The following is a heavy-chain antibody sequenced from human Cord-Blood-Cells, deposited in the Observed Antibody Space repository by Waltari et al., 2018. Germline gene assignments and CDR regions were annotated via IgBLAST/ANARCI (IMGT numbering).Heavy chain of an antibody. V-gene: IGHV3-53*01. CDR2: IYSGGST. D-gene: IGHD6-19*01. J-gene: IGHJ5*02. CDR3: ARVGVAAPRGWFDP. Sequence: EVQLVESGGGLIQPGGSLRLSCAASGFTVSRNYMSWVRQAPGKGLEWVSVIYSGGSTYYADSVKGRFTISRDNSKNTLYLQMNSLRAEDTAVYYCARVGVAAPRGWFDPWGQGTLVTVSS. CDR1: GFTVSRNY.